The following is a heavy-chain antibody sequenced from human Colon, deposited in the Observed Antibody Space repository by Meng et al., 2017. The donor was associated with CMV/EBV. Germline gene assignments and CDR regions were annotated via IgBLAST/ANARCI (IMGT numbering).Heavy chain of an antibody. Sequence: GESLKISCAASRFTFRNYWMSWVRQAPGKGLEWVANIKEDGSEKYYVDSVKGRFTISRDNVKNSLYLQMNSLGVEDTGVYYCARDLLGPYSTSFYYYYYGMDVWGQGTTVTVSS. CDR2: IKEDGSEK. D-gene: IGHD6-6*01. J-gene: IGHJ6*02. V-gene: IGHV3-7*01. CDR3: ARDLLGPYSTSFYYYYYGMDV. CDR1: RFTFRNYW.